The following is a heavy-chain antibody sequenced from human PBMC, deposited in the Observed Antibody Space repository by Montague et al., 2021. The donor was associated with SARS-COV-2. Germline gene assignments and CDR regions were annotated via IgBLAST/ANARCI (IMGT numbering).Heavy chain of an antibody. D-gene: IGHD4-17*01. J-gene: IGHJ4*02. V-gene: IGHV4-39*01. Sequence: SETLSLTCTVSGDSVSSSDHYWGWIRQPPGKGLEWLGIVYYSGYTYYNPSVKGRVTISIDAFKNQFSLKLNSLTATDTAIYHCARRRLREDYFDFWDQGTLLTVSS. CDR3: ARRRLREDYFDF. CDR1: GDSVSSSDHY. CDR2: VYYSGYT.